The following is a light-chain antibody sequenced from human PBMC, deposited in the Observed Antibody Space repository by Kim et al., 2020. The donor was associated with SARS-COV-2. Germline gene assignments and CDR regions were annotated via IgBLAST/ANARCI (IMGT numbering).Light chain of an antibody. CDR1: SLRSYY. CDR2: GKN. Sequence: SSELTQDPAVSVALVQTVRITCQGDSLRSYYASWYQQKPGQAPVLVIYGKNNRPSGIPDRFSGSSSGNTASLTITGAQAEDEADYYCNSRDSSGNLWVFG. J-gene: IGLJ2*01. CDR3: NSRDSSGNLWV. V-gene: IGLV3-19*01.